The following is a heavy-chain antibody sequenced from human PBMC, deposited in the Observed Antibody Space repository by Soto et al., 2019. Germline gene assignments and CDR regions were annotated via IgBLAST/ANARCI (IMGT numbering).Heavy chain of an antibody. J-gene: IGHJ4*02. CDR1: GVSISDTSYY. CDR3: ARHGSY. CDR2: IYFSGTT. V-gene: IGHV4-39*01. Sequence: PSETLSLTCNVSGVSISDTSYYWGWIRQAPGKGLEWIGTIYFSGTTFYNPSLKSRLSISVDTAQNQFSLRLTSVTAADTAVYYCARHGSYWGQGTMVTVSS.